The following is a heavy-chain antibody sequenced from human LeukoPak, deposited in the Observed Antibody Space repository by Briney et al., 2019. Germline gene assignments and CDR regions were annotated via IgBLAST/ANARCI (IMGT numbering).Heavy chain of an antibody. D-gene: IGHD4-23*01. J-gene: IGHJ3*02. V-gene: IGHV1-2*02. CDR1: GYTFTGYY. CDR2: INPNSGGT. CDR3: ARPLSLRWENAFDI. Sequence: GASVKVSFKASGYTFTGYYMHWVRQAPGQGLEWMGWINPNSGGTNYAQKFQGRVTMTRDTSISTAYMELSRLRSDDTAVYYCARPLSLRWENAFDIWGQGTMVTVSS.